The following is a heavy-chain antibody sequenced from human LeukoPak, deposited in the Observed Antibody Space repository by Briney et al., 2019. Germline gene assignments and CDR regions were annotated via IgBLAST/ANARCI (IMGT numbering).Heavy chain of an antibody. CDR3: ARDPGIAVAGTYRPPETEIDY. Sequence: PSQTLSLTCTVSGGSISSGDYYWSWIRQPPGKGLEWIGYIYYSGSTYYNPSLKSRVTISVDTSKNQFSLKLSSVAAADTAVYYCARDPGIAVAGTYRPPETEIDYWGQGTLVTVSS. CDR2: IYYSGST. V-gene: IGHV4-30-4*01. D-gene: IGHD6-19*01. CDR1: GGSISSGDYY. J-gene: IGHJ4*02.